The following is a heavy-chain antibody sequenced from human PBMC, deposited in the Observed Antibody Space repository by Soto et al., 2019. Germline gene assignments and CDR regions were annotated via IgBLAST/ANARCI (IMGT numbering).Heavy chain of an antibody. D-gene: IGHD2-21*02. CDR1: GYTFTSYY. CDR2: INPSGGST. V-gene: IGHV1-46*01. Sequence: QVQLVQSGAEVKKPGASVKVSCKASGYTFTSYYMHWVRQAPGQGLEWMGIINPSGGSTSYAQKFQGRVTTTRDTSTSTVYMELSSLRSEDTAVYYCARGTRDYYYYYGMDVWGQGTTVTVSS. J-gene: IGHJ6*02. CDR3: ARGTRDYYYYYGMDV.